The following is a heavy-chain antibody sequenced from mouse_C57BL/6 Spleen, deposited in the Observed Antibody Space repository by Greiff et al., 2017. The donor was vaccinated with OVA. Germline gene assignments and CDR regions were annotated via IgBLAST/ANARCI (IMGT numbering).Heavy chain of an antibody. CDR2: IYPGDGDP. CDR1: GYAFSSYW. D-gene: IGHD4-1*01. J-gene: IGHJ1*03. CDR3: ARRELGGGYFDV. Sequence: VQLQQSGAELVKPGASVKISCKASGYAFSSYWMNWVKQRPGKGLEWIGQIYPGDGDPNYNGKFKGKATLPADKSSSPAYMQLSSLTAEDSAVDFCARRELGGGYFDVWGTGTTVTVSS. V-gene: IGHV1-80*01.